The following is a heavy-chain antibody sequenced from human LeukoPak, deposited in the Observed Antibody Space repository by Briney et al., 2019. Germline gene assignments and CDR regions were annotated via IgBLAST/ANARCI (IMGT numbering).Heavy chain of an antibody. J-gene: IGHJ6*03. CDR3: ARGGKVISRGDYYYMDV. V-gene: IGHV1-2*02. D-gene: IGHD3-10*01. Sequence: ASVKVSCKASGYTFTGYYMHWVRQATGQGLEWMGWINPNSGGTNYAQKFQGRVTMTGDTSISTAYMELSRLRSDDTAVYYCARGGKVISRGDYYYMDVWGKGTTVTVSS. CDR2: INPNSGGT. CDR1: GYTFTGYY.